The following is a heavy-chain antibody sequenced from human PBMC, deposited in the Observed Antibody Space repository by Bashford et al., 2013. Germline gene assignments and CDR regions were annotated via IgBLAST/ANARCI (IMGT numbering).Heavy chain of an antibody. D-gene: IGHD6-25*01. J-gene: IGHJ4*02. CDR2: ISWNSGTI. V-gene: IGHV3-9*01. CDR1: GFTFDDYA. CDR3: AKYSQRINEGY. Sequence: PGGSLRLSCAASGFTFDDYAMHWVRQAPGKGLEWVSRISWNSGTIGYVDSVRGRFTISRDNAKNTLYLQMTSLRAEDTAVYYCAKYSQRINEGYWGQGTPVTVSS.